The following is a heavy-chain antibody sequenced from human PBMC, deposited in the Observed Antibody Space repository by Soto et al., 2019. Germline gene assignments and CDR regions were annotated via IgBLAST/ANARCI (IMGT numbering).Heavy chain of an antibody. J-gene: IGHJ5*01. CDR2: INKSATT. D-gene: IGHD7-27*01. V-gene: IGHV4-30-4*01. Sequence: PSETLSLTCSVSGDSISNLDYFWAWIRQPPGQALESIGYINKSATTYYNPSFESRVAISVDTSKSQFSLNVTSVTAADTAVYFCARGRYCLTGRCFPNWFDSWGQGALVTVSS. CDR1: GDSISNLDYF. CDR3: ARGRYCLTGRCFPNWFDS.